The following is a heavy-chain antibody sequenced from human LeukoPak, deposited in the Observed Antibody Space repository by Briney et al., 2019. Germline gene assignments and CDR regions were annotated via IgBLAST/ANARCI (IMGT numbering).Heavy chain of an antibody. Sequence: PSETLSLTCTVSGGSIRSHFWSWIRQPPGKGLEWIGYIFYRGTTKYNRSLRGRVTISADTSKNQFSLKLRSVTAADTAVYYCARVTGYMIEDYFDYWGQGTLVTVSS. D-gene: IGHD3-22*01. CDR3: ARVTGYMIEDYFDY. CDR1: GGSIRSHF. V-gene: IGHV4-59*11. CDR2: IFYRGTT. J-gene: IGHJ4*02.